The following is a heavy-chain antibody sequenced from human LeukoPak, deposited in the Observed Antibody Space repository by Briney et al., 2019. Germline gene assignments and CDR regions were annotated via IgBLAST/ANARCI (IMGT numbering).Heavy chain of an antibody. V-gene: IGHV1-2*02. Sequence: WASVKVSCKASGYSFTGYYIHWVRQAPGQGLAWMRWINPYSGDTTYAQKFQGRLTLTRDTSISTAYMEVSRLKSDDTAVYYCARTNGGYEYNWGQGTRVIVSS. CDR3: ARTNGGYEYN. CDR1: GYSFTGYY. D-gene: IGHD5-12*01. CDR2: INPYSGDT. J-gene: IGHJ4*02.